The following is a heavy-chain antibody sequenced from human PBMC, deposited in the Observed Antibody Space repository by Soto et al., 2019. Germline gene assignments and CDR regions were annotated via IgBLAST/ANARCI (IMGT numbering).Heavy chain of an antibody. Sequence: ASVKVSCKASGYTFTSYAMHWVRQAPGQRLEWMGWINAGNGNTKYSQKFQGRVTIARDTSASTAYMELSSLRSEDTAVYYCARDFIRGIVTPVDAFDSWGQGTMVTVSS. J-gene: IGHJ3*02. CDR2: INAGNGNT. D-gene: IGHD3-10*01. V-gene: IGHV1-3*01. CDR3: ARDFIRGIVTPVDAFDS. CDR1: GYTFTSYA.